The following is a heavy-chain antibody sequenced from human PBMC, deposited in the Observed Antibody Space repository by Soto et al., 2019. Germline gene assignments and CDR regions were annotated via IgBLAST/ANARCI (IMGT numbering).Heavy chain of an antibody. J-gene: IGHJ4*02. V-gene: IGHV3-7*03. CDR1: GIVLNDHW. Sequence: LRLSCVATGIVLNDHWLSWVRQAPGRGLEGLANIKQDGSEQYYVDSEKGRFTISRDHAKKSVFLKMSNLRADDTAVYYCSTLSSTWPTGADYWGQGTLVTVSS. D-gene: IGHD6-13*01. CDR3: STLSSTWPTGADY. CDR2: IKQDGSEQ.